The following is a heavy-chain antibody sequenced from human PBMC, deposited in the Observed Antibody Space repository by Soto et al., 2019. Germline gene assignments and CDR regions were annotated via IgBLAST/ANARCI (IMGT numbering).Heavy chain of an antibody. CDR2: IYHSGST. D-gene: IGHD4-17*01. V-gene: IGHV4-4*02. CDR1: GGSISSSNW. Sequence: SETLSLTCAVSGGSISSSNWWSWVRQPPGKGLEWIGEIYHSGSTNYNPSLKSRVTISVDKSKNQFSLKLSSVTAADTAVYYCARTTVTLNYYYYYGMDVWGQGTTVT. J-gene: IGHJ6*02. CDR3: ARTTVTLNYYYYYGMDV.